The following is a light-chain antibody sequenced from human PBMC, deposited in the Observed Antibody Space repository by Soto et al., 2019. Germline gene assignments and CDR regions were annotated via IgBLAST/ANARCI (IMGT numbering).Light chain of an antibody. Sequence: EIVLTQSPATLSLSPGERATLSCRASQSVRSYLAWYQQKPGQAPRLLIYDASNRATGIPARFSGSGSGTDFTLTISSLEPEDFATYYCQQYKTTFGPGTKVDIE. CDR3: QQYKTT. V-gene: IGKV3-11*01. J-gene: IGKJ3*01. CDR1: QSVRSY. CDR2: DAS.